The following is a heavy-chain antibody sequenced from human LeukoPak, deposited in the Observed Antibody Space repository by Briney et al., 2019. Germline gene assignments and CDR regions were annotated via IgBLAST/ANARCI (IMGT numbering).Heavy chain of an antibody. CDR2: INPNSGGT. Sequence: ASVTVSCKASGYTFTVYYMHWVRQAPGQGREWMGWINPNSGGTNYAQKFQGRVTMTRDTSISTAYMELSRLRSDDTAVYYCASSDSSGYSPPFYWGQGTLVTVSS. D-gene: IGHD3-22*01. V-gene: IGHV1-2*02. CDR1: GYTFTVYY. CDR3: ASSDSSGYSPPFY. J-gene: IGHJ4*02.